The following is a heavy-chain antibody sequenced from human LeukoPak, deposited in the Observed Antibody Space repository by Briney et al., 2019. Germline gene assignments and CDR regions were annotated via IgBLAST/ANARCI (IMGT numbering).Heavy chain of an antibody. J-gene: IGHJ4*02. CDR3: ARRSDCTSTSCYRGFDY. CDR1: GYFISSGYY. V-gene: IGHV4-38-2*01. Sequence: SETLSLTCAVSGYFISSGYYWGWIRQPPGKGLEWIGTISHSGSTRYNPSLKSRVTISVDTSKTQFSLKLSSVTAADTAVYYCARRSDCTSTSCYRGFDYWGQGTLVTVSS. CDR2: ISHSGST. D-gene: IGHD2-2*01.